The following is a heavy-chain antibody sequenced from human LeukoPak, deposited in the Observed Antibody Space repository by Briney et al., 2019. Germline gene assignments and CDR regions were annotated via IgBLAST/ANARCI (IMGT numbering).Heavy chain of an antibody. D-gene: IGHD3-22*01. Sequence: KPSETLSLTCTVSGGSISSSSYYWGWIRQPPGKGLEWIGSIYYSGSTYHNPSLKSRVTISVDTSKNQFSLKLSSVTAADTAVYYCARDHGGYDSSGYTDYWGQGTLVTVSS. V-gene: IGHV4-39*07. J-gene: IGHJ4*02. CDR3: ARDHGGYDSSGYTDY. CDR2: IYYSGST. CDR1: GGSISSSSYY.